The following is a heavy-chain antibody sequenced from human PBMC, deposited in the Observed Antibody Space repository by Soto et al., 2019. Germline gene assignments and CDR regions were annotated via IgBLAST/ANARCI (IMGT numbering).Heavy chain of an antibody. Sequence: SGPTLVNPTQTLTLTCTFSGFSLSTIGVGVSWIRQPPGKALEWLALIYWHDDKRYSPSLKSRLSITKDTSKNQVVLTMTDMDPVDTATYYCAHRGGATVGLYYFDYWGRGALVTVSS. CDR3: AHRGGATVGLYYFDY. CDR1: GFSLSTIGVG. J-gene: IGHJ4*02. V-gene: IGHV2-5*01. CDR2: IYWHDDK. D-gene: IGHD3-16*01.